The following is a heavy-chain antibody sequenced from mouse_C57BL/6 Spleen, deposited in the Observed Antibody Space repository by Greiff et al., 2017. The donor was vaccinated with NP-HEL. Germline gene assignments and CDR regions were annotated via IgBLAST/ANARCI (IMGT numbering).Heavy chain of an antibody. CDR1: GFTFTDYY. CDR2: IRNKANGYTI. J-gene: IGHJ1*03. Sequence: EVQLVESGGGLVQPGGSLSLSCAASGFTFTDYYMSWVRQPPGEALEWLGFIRNKANGYTIEYSASVKGRFTISRDNSQSILYLQMNALRVEDSATYYCERYKFWYFDVWGTGTTVNVSS. CDR3: ERYKFWYFDV. V-gene: IGHV7-3*01.